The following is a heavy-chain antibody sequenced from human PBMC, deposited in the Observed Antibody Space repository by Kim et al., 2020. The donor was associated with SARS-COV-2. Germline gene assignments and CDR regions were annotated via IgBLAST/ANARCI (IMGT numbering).Heavy chain of an antibody. J-gene: IGHJ4*02. V-gene: IGHV1-18*01. Sequence: NYEQKLQGRVTMTTDTSTSTAYMELRSLRSDDTAVYYCARGGGFATTGDYWGQGTLVTVSS. D-gene: IGHD4-17*01. CDR3: ARGGGFATTGDY.